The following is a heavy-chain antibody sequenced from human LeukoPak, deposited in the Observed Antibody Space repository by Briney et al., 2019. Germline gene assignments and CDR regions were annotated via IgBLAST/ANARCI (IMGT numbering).Heavy chain of an antibody. V-gene: IGHV4-59*01. CDR2: IYYSGST. CDR3: ARNIGQYYDFWSGYPAPYFYYYYMDV. J-gene: IGHJ6*03. D-gene: IGHD3-3*01. Sequence: PSETLSLTCTVSGGSISSYYWSWIRQPPGKGLEWIGYIYYSGSTNYNPSLKSRVTISVDTSKNQFSLKLSSVTAAGTAVYYCARNIGQYYDFWSGYPAPYFYYYYMDVWGKGTTVTVSS. CDR1: GGSISSYY.